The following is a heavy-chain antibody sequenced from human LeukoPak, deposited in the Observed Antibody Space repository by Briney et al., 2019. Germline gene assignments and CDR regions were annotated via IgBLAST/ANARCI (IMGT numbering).Heavy chain of an antibody. Sequence: GGSLRLSCAASGFTLSSYAMHWVRQAPGKGLEWVAVISYDGSNKYYADSVKGRFTISRDNSKNTLYLQMNSLRAEDTAVYYCAKDPNWGPRKTFWGQGTLVTVSS. CDR1: GFTLSSYA. CDR3: AKDPNWGPRKTF. J-gene: IGHJ4*02. D-gene: IGHD7-27*01. CDR2: ISYDGSNK. V-gene: IGHV3-30-3*01.